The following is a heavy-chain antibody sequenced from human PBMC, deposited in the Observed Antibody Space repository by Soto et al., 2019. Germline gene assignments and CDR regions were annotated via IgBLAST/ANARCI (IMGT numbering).Heavy chain of an antibody. CDR2: INPNSGGT. CDR3: AREDREYYYYYYGMDV. J-gene: IGHJ6*02. Sequence: GASVRVSCKXSGYTFTGYYMHWVRQAPGQGLEWMGWINPNSGGTNYAQKLQGRVTMTRDTSISTAYMELSRLRSDDTAVYYCAREDREYYYYYYGMDVWGQGTTVTVSS. D-gene: IGHD3-10*01. V-gene: IGHV1-2*02. CDR1: GYTFTGYY.